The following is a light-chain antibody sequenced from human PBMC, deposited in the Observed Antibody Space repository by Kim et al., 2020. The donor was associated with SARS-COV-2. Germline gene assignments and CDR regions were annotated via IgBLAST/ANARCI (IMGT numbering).Light chain of an antibody. CDR3: TSFTRSSTWV. CDR2: DVN. Sequence: GQSLAISCTGTSSDVGGYNYVSWFQQHPGKAPKVIIYDVNKRPSGVSDRFSGSKSGNTASLTISGLQAEDEADYYCTSFTRSSTWVFGGGTKLTVL. V-gene: IGLV2-14*04. J-gene: IGLJ3*02. CDR1: SSDVGGYNY.